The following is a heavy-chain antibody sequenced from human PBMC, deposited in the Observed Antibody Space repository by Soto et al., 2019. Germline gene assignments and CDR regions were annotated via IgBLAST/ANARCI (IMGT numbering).Heavy chain of an antibody. CDR1: GGSISGGTYY. CDR3: ARGDWPTQMDV. Sequence: QVQLQESGPGLVKPSQTLSLTCTVSGGSISGGTYYWSWIRQPPGQGLEWIGYIYFSGSTYYKPSLKSRVIISVDTSKNQFSLRLSSVPAANTAVYYCARGDWPTQMDVWGQGTTVTVSS. D-gene: IGHD2-21*01. J-gene: IGHJ6*02. V-gene: IGHV4-31*03. CDR2: IYFSGST.